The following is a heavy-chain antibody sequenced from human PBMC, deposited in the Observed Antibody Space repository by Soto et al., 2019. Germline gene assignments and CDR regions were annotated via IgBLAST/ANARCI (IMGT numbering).Heavy chain of an antibody. CDR1: GFTFSSYG. J-gene: IGHJ6*02. CDR2: IWYDGSNK. V-gene: IGHV3-33*01. CDR3: ARDPYYDFWSGPNQGCMDV. D-gene: IGHD3-3*01. Sequence: PGGSLRLSCAASGFTFSSYGMHWVRQAPGKGLEWVAVIWYDGSNKYYADSVKGRFTISSDNSKTTLYLQMNSMRAEDTAVYYCARDPYYDFWSGPNQGCMDVWGQGTTVTVSS.